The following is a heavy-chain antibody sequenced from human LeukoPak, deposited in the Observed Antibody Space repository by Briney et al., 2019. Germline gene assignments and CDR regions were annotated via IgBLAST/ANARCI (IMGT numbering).Heavy chain of an antibody. CDR1: GLSLNSYA. CDR3: AGGHSSGYYPIDY. D-gene: IGHD3-22*01. V-gene: IGHV3-21*01. CDR2: ITSSSSYI. J-gene: IGHJ4*02. Sequence: GGSLRLSCTASGLSLNSYAMSWVRQAPGKGLEWVSSITSSSSYIYYADSVKGRFTISRDNAKNSLYLQMNSLRAEDTAVYYCAGGHSSGYYPIDYWGQGTLVTVSS.